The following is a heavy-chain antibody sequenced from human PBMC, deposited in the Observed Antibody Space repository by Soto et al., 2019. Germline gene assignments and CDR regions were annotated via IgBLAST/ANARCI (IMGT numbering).Heavy chain of an antibody. CDR3: ARDFCDGRSCSQSTYFDY. V-gene: IGHV3-11*01. CDR1: GFSFSDFY. Sequence: VQLVESGGGLVEPGGSLRLSCAASGFSFSDFYMSWIRQAPGRGLEWIGYISSGGTSMFYADSVKGRFTISRANREKSVFLQMDTLRPEDTAIYYCARDFCDGRSCSQSTYFDYWGQGTLVTVSS. D-gene: IGHD2-2*01. CDR2: ISSGGTSM. J-gene: IGHJ4*02.